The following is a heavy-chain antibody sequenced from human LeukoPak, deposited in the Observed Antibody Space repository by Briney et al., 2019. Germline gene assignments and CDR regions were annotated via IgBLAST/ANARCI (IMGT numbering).Heavy chain of an antibody. V-gene: IGHV4-59*08. D-gene: IGHD6-13*01. CDR2: IYYSGST. Sequence: SETLSLTCTVSGGSISSYYWSWIRQPPGKGLEWIGYIYYSGSTNYIPSLKSRVTISVDTSKNQFSLKLSSVTAADTAVYYCARLGSSWDEFDYWGQGTLVTVSS. CDR3: ARLGSSWDEFDY. J-gene: IGHJ4*02. CDR1: GGSISSYY.